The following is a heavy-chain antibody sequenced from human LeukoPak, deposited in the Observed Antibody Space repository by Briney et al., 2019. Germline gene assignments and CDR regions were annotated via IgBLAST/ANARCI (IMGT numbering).Heavy chain of an antibody. CDR3: ARDPRAVADTGVATYNY. D-gene: IGHD6-19*01. CDR1: GYTFTSYG. Sequence: ASVKVSCKASGYTFTSYGISWVRQAPGQGLEWMGWISAYNADTNYAQKLQGRVTMTTDTSTNTAYMELRSLRSDDTAMYYCARDPRAVADTGVATYNYWGQGTLVTVSS. J-gene: IGHJ4*02. V-gene: IGHV1-18*01. CDR2: ISAYNADT.